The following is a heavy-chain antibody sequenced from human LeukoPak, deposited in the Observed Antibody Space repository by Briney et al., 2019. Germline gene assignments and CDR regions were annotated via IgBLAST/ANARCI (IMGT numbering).Heavy chain of an antibody. CDR1: GYSINIGDY. CDR2: VYRDGTT. J-gene: IGHJ4*02. CDR3: ARSDLTNLFDY. V-gene: IGHV4-38-2*02. Sequence: PSETLSLTCTVSGYSINIGDYWGWIRQPPGKGLEWIGNVYRDGTTYYNPSLASRVSISVDTSKNQFSLRLSSVTAADTAVYCCARSDLTNLFDYWGQGTLVTVSS.